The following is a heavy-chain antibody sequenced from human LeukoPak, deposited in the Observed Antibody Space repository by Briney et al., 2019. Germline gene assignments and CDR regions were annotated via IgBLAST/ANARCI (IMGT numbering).Heavy chain of an antibody. CDR1: GFTFSSYA. D-gene: IGHD2-2*01. Sequence: GGSLRLSSATSGFTFSSYAMSWVRQPPGKGLEWVSAISASGGSTDYADSVKGRFTISRDISKNTLSLQMNSLRAEDTALYYCARAMPCTSTICYRFDYWGQGALVTVSS. CDR2: ISASGGST. V-gene: IGHV3-23*01. J-gene: IGHJ4*02. CDR3: ARAMPCTSTICYRFDY.